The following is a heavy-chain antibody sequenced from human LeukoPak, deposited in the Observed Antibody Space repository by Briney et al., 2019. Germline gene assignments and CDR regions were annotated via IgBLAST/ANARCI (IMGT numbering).Heavy chain of an antibody. Sequence: PSETLSLTCTVSGGSISSSSYYWGWIRQPPGKGLEWIGSIYYSGSTYYNPSLKSRVTISVDTSKNQFSPKLSSVTAADTAVYYCARQIRGYSYGPGTYYYYMDVWGKGTTVTVSS. D-gene: IGHD5-18*01. V-gene: IGHV4-39*01. CDR1: GGSISSSSYY. CDR3: ARQIRGYSYGPGTYYYYMDV. CDR2: IYYSGST. J-gene: IGHJ6*03.